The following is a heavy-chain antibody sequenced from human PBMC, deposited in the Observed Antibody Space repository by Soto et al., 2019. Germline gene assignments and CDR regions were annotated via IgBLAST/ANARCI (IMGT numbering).Heavy chain of an antibody. D-gene: IGHD7-27*01. CDR1: GFSLSTSGVG. CDR2: IYWDDDK. V-gene: IGHV2-5*02. J-gene: IGHJ2*01. Sequence: QITLKESGPTLVKPTQTLTLTCTFSGFSLSTSGVGVGWIRQPPGKALEWLALIYWDDDKRYSPSLKSRLTITKDTSKNQVVLTMTNMDPVDTSTYYCAHNFYKLTGYLAVRYFDLWGRGTLVTVSS. CDR3: AHNFYKLTGYLAVRYFDL.